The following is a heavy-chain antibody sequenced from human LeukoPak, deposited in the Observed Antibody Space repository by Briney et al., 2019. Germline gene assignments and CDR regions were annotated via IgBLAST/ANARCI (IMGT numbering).Heavy chain of an antibody. V-gene: IGHV3-23*01. CDR2: ISGSGGST. CDR3: AKDGDPGGSFDY. CDR1: GFTFSSYA. D-gene: IGHD7-27*01. J-gene: IGHJ4*02. Sequence: GGSLRLSCAASGFTFSSYAISWVRQAPGKGLEWVSAISGSGGSTYYADSVKGRFTISRDNSKNTLYLQMNSLRAEDTAVYYCAKDGDPGGSFDYWGQGTLVTVSS.